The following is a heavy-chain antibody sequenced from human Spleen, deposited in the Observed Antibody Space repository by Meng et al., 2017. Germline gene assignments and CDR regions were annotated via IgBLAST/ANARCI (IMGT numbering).Heavy chain of an antibody. J-gene: IGHJ4*02. D-gene: IGHD6-13*01. Sequence: ASVKVSCKPSGYTFPDYWLHWVRRAPGQGLEWMGRIDPKSGDTHYAQRFQGRVTMTGDTSISTAYMELSGLRSDDTAMYYCVRDEDISAAGKLFGDYWGQGTLVTVSS. CDR3: VRDEDISAAGKLFGDY. V-gene: IGHV1-2*06. CDR1: GYTFPDYW. CDR2: IDPKSGDT.